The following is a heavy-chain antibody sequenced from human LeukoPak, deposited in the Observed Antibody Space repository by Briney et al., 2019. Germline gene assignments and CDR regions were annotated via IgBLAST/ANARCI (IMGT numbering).Heavy chain of an antibody. CDR2: ISYDGSKK. CDR3: ARDPPYFTGTTLLFDY. Sequence: GRYLRLSCAASGIIFSSYGMHWVRQAPGKGLEWVAVISYDGSKKYYADSVKGRFTIPRDNSKNTLYLQMNSLRAEDTAVYYCARDPPYFTGTTLLFDYWGQGTLVTVSS. CDR1: GIIFSSYG. J-gene: IGHJ4*02. D-gene: IGHD1-1*01. V-gene: IGHV3-30*03.